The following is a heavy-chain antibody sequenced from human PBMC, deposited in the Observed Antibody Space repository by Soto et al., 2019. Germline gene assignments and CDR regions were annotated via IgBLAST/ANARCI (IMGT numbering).Heavy chain of an antibody. CDR2: IDPIVDTS. V-gene: IGHV1-69*06. CDR1: GGALTSYP. Sequence: QVRLEQSGAEVKKPGSSVRVSCQASGGALTSYPIQWVRQAPGQGLEWMGVIDPIVDTSNLAENFKTRLTLTADTSTKTVYMDLTSLRSDDTAIYFCATYPRTYKWTDIWRRGTQLTVSS. J-gene: IGHJ4*02. CDR3: ATYPRTYKWTDI. D-gene: IGHD1-20*01.